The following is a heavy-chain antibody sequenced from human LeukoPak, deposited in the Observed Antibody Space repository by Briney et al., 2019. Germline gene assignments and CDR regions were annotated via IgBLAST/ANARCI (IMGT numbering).Heavy chain of an antibody. CDR1: GFTFSNYY. D-gene: IGHD1-26*01. CDR2: ISSSSSYT. Sequence: PGGSLRLSCAVPGFTFSNYYMSWIRQAPGKGLEWVSYISSSSSYTNYADSVKGRFTISRDNAKNSLYLQMNSLRAEDTAVYYCERYRYSGHSVHFDLWGRGTLVTVSS. V-gene: IGHV3-11*03. J-gene: IGHJ2*01. CDR3: ERYRYSGHSVHFDL.